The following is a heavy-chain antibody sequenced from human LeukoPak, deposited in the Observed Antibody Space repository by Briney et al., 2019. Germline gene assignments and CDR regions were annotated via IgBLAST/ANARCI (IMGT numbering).Heavy chain of an antibody. CDR1: GGSFSGYY. Sequence: SSETLSLTCAVYGGSFSGYYWSWIRQPPGKGLEWIGEINHSGSTNYNPSLKSRVTISVDTSKNQFSLKLSSVTAADTAVYYCARGGRWLQGVHTYWGQGTLVTVSS. CDR2: INHSGST. D-gene: IGHD5-24*01. V-gene: IGHV4-34*01. CDR3: ARGGRWLQGVHTY. J-gene: IGHJ4*02.